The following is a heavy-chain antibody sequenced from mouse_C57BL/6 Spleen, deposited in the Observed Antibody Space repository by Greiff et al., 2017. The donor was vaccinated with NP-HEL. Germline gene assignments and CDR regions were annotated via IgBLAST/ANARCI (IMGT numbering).Heavy chain of an antibody. CDR1: GYTFPSYW. CDR3: AREELGTDY. V-gene: IGHV1-64*01. Sequence: QVHVKQPGAELVKPGASVKLSCKASGYTFPSYWLHWVTQRPGQGLEWIGMIHPNSGSTNYNEKFKSKATLTVDKSSSTAYMQLSSLTSEDSAVYYCAREELGTDYWGQGTTLTVSS. CDR2: IHPNSGST. J-gene: IGHJ2*01. D-gene: IGHD4-1*01.